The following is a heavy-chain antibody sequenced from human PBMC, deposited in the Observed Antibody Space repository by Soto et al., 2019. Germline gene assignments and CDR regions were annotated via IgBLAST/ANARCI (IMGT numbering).Heavy chain of an antibody. D-gene: IGHD3-9*01. V-gene: IGHV4-34*01. J-gene: IGHJ6*03. CDR1: GGSFSGYY. Sequence: SETLSLTCAVYGGSFSGYYWSWIRQPPGKGLEWIGEINHSGSTNYNPSLKSRVTISVDTSKNQFSLKLSSVTAADTAVYYCARGLFDWSHTPRRYYYYMDVWGKGTTVTVSS. CDR3: ARGLFDWSHTPRRYYYYMDV. CDR2: INHSGST.